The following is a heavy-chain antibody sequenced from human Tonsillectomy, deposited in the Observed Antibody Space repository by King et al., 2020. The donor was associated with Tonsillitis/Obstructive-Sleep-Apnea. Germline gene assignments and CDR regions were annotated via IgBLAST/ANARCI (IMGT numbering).Heavy chain of an antibody. J-gene: IGHJ1*01. Sequence: VQLVESGGASVRPGGSLRLSCVASGFTFRDAWMSWVRQAPGKRPEWLGRIKSKRDGGTTDYASPVIGRFTISSDDSKDTLYMQMNSLITEDTAVYYCTTDPRYWGQGTLVTVSS. CDR3: TTDPRY. D-gene: IGHD1-14*01. V-gene: IGHV3-15*02. CDR2: IKSKRDGGTT. CDR1: GFTFRDAW.